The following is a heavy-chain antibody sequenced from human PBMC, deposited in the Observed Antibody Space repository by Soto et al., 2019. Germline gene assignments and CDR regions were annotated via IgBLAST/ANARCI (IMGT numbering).Heavy chain of an antibody. D-gene: IGHD3-3*01. CDR1: GYNFAGYW. J-gene: IGHJ4*02. Sequence: GESLKISCXGSGYNFAGYWIAWVRQMPGKGLELMGIIYPSDSDTRYRPSFQGQVTISADKSISSAYLQWSSLRASDTAMYYCARGGVSTRTFDYWGQGTLVTVSS. CDR2: IYPSDSDT. V-gene: IGHV5-51*01. CDR3: ARGGVSTRTFDY.